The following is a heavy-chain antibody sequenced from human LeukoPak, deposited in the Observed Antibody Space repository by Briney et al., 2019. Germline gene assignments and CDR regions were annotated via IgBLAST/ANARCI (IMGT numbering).Heavy chain of an antibody. CDR2: IKSHSSGGTT. D-gene: IGHD2-2*01. CDR1: GFIFDNAW. J-gene: IGHJ3*02. Sequence: GGSLRLSCEGSGFIFDNAWMSWVRQAPGKGPEWVGRIKSHSSGGTTDYAAPVKGRFIISRDDSKNTLYLHMSSLKIEDTAIYYCVTLGYCTTTRCYATDGGAFDIWGQGTMVTVSS. V-gene: IGHV3-15*01. CDR3: VTLGYCTTTRCYATDGGAFDI.